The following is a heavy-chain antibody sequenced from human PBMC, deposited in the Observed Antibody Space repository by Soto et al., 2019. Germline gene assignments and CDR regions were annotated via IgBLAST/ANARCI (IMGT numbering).Heavy chain of an antibody. CDR3: ASGRGITGTTSSLVDY. D-gene: IGHD1-20*01. J-gene: IGHJ4*02. V-gene: IGHV1-69*06. CDR1: GGTFSSYA. CDR2: IIPIFGTA. Sequence: QVQLVQSAAEVKKPGSSVKVSCKASGGTFSSYAISWVRQAPGQGLEWMGGIIPIFGTANYAQKFQGRVTITADKSTSTAYMELSSLRSEDTAVYYCASGRGITGTTSSLVDYWGQGTLVTVSS.